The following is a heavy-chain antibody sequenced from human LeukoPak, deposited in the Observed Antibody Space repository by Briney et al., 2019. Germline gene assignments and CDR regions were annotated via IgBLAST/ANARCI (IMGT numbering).Heavy chain of an antibody. D-gene: IGHD3-22*01. CDR3: AKSSYDSSGYSLGY. CDR2: ISNDGSNK. CDR1: GFTFSSYT. J-gene: IGHJ4*02. Sequence: GGSLRLSCAASGFTFSSYTMHWVRQVPGKGLEWVAVISNDGSNKYYADSVKGRFTISRDNSKNTLYLQMNSLRAEDTAVYYCAKSSYDSSGYSLGYWGQGTLVTVSS. V-gene: IGHV3-30*18.